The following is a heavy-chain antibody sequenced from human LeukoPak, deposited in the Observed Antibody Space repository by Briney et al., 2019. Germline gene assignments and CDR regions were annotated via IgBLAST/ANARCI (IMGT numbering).Heavy chain of an antibody. V-gene: IGHV4-39*07. CDR3: ARDHAAAGMVGLP. Sequence: MTSETLSLTCTVSGGSISSSSYYWGWIRQPPGKGLEWIGSIYYSGSTYYNPSLKSRVTISVDTSKNQFSLKLSSVTAADTAVYYCARDHAAAGMVGLPWGQGTLVTVSS. CDR2: IYYSGST. CDR1: GGSISSSSYY. D-gene: IGHD6-13*01. J-gene: IGHJ5*02.